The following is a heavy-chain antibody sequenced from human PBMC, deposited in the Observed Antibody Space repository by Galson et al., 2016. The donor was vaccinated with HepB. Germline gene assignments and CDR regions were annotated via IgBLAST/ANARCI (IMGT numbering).Heavy chain of an antibody. CDR1: GDSISSTYW. D-gene: IGHD3/OR15-3a*01. V-gene: IGHV4-4*02. CDR3: AAHPVDFSY. CDR2: ITPSGGT. J-gene: IGHJ4*02. Sequence: ETLSLTCAVSGDSISSTYWRSWVRQPPGKGLEWIGEITPSGGTNYNPSLRGRVTISEDRSKNQFSLRLSSVTAADTAVYYCAAHPVDFSYWGQGMLVTVSS.